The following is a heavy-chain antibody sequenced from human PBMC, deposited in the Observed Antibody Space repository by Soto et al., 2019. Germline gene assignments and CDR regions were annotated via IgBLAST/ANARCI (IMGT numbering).Heavy chain of an antibody. Sequence: QVQLVESGGGLVKPGGSLRLSCAASGFTFSDYYMSWIRQAPGKGLEWVSYISSSGSTIYYADSVKGRFTISRDNAKNSLYLQMNSLRAEDTTVYYCARDGTIFGVGVYYYYYYMDVWGKGTTVTVSS. V-gene: IGHV3-11*01. J-gene: IGHJ6*03. CDR2: ISSSGSTI. CDR1: GFTFSDYY. CDR3: ARDGTIFGVGVYYYYYYMDV. D-gene: IGHD3-3*01.